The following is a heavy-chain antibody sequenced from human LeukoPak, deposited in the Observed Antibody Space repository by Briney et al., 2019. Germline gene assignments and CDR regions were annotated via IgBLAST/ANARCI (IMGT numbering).Heavy chain of an antibody. V-gene: IGHV4-59*01. J-gene: IGHJ3*01. CDR3: ARGGYTYGFDAFDF. CDR2: IYYGGST. D-gene: IGHD5-18*01. Sequence: SETLSLTCTVSGASISSYYWSWIRQPPGKGLEWIGYIYYGGSTKYNLSLKSRVSFSVDTSKNHFSLKLTSVTAADTAVYYCARGGYTYGFDAFDFWGQGTMVTVSS. CDR1: GASISSYY.